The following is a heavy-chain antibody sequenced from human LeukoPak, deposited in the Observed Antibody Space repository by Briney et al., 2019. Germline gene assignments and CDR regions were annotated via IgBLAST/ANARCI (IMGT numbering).Heavy chain of an antibody. CDR3: ARDPDVLRYFDWTHYYYGMDV. J-gene: IGHJ6*02. V-gene: IGHV1-69*13. D-gene: IGHD3-9*01. CDR1: GGTFSSYA. CDR2: IIPIFGTA. Sequence: ASVKVSCKASGGTFSSYAISWVRQAPGQGLEWMGGIIPIFGTANYAQKFQGRVTITADESTSTAYMELSSLRSEDTAVYYCARDPDVLRYFDWTHYYYGMDVWGQGTTVTVSS.